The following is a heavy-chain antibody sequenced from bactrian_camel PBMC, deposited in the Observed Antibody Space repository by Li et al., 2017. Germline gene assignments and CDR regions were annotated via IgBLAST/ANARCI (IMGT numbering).Heavy chain of an antibody. Sequence: HVQLVESGGGSVEAGGSLRLSCATSSVVFSDNCFAWFRQIPGKEREGVAFIDTSGGTNYAYSVAGRFTISRDNAKNTLYLQMNSLKPEDTAMYYCAADEYNLGLARSYTYWGQGTQVTVS. CDR2: IDTSGGT. CDR1: SVVFSDNC. J-gene: IGHJ4*01. V-gene: IGHV3S53*01. CDR3: AADEYNLGLARSYTY. D-gene: IGHD5*01.